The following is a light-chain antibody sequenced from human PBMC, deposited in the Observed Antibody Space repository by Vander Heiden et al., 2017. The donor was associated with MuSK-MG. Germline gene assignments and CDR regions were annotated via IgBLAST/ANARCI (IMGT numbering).Light chain of an antibody. J-gene: IGLJ3*02. Sequence: SYVLTHPPSLSVAPGKTARITCGGNNIGSKSVHWYQQKPGQAPVLVIYYDSDRPSGIPERFSCYKSGNTATPTIRRVEAGDEADYYCQVWDSSSDLGVFGGGTKLTVL. CDR2: YDS. CDR1: NIGSKS. CDR3: QVWDSSSDLGV. V-gene: IGLV3-21*04.